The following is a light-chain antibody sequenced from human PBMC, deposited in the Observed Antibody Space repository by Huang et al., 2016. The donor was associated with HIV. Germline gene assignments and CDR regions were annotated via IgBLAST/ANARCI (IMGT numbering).Light chain of an antibody. CDR2: AAS. J-gene: IGKJ1*01. V-gene: IGKV3-15*01. Sequence: EIVMTQSPGTLSVAPGERATLSCRASQNINTNLAWFQQKPGQAPRLLIYAASTRTADFPARFSGSGSRTEFTLTISSLQSEDIAVYYCQQYNGWPRSFGQGTKVEIK. CDR3: QQYNGWPRS. CDR1: QNINTN.